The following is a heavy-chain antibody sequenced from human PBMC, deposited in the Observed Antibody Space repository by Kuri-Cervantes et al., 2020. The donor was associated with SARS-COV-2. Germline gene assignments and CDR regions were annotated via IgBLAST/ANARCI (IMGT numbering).Heavy chain of an antibody. J-gene: IGHJ4*02. CDR3: ARLGTVPFDY. D-gene: IGHD4-17*01. CDR1: GGSISSGGYY. CDR2: IYYSGST. Sequence: SETLSLTCTVSGGSISSGGYYWGWIRQPPGKGLEWIGSIYYSGSTYYNPSLKSRVTISVDTSKNQFSLKLSSVTAADTAVYYCARLGTVPFDYWGQGTLVTVSS. V-gene: IGHV4-39*01.